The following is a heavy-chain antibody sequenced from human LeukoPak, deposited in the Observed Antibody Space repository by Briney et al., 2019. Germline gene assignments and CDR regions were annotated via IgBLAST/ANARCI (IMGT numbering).Heavy chain of an antibody. J-gene: IGHJ4*02. CDR2: ISYDGSNK. Sequence: PGGSLRLSCAASGFTFSSYGMHWVRQAPGKGLEWVAVISYDGSNKYYADSVKGRFTISRDNSKNTLYLQMNSLRAEDTAVYYCAKDPRTWYSSSPGGGYWGQGTLVTVSS. V-gene: IGHV3-30*18. CDR3: AKDPRTWYSSSPGGGY. CDR1: GFTFSSYG. D-gene: IGHD6-6*01.